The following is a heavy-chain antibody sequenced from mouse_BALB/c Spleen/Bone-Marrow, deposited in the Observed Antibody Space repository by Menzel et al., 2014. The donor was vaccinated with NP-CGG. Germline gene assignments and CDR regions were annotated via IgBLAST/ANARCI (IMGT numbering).Heavy chain of an antibody. CDR1: GFDFSGYW. CDR2: INPESSTI. V-gene: IGHV4-1*02. Sequence: EVKVIESGGGLVQPGGSLKLSCTASGFDFSGYWMSWVRQAPGKGLQWIGEINPESSTINYTPSLKDKFIISRDNAKNTLYLQMSKVRSEDTALYYCTRLTYYGLSDYWGQGTTLTVSS. J-gene: IGHJ2*01. CDR3: TRLTYYGLSDY. D-gene: IGHD1-2*01.